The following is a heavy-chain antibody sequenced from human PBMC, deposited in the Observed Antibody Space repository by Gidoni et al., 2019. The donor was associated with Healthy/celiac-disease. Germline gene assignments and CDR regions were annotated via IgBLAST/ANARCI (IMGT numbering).Heavy chain of an antibody. V-gene: IGHV4-59*01. CDR2: IYYSGST. D-gene: IGHD3-10*01. J-gene: IGHJ4*02. CDR1: GGSISSYY. CDR3: AGGLRPTMVRGIDY. Sequence: QVQLQESGPGLVKPSETLSLTCTVPGGSISSYYWCWIRQPPGKGLEWIGYIYYSGSTNYNPSLKSRVTISVDTSKNQFSLKLSSVTAADTAVYYCAGGLRPTMVRGIDYWGQGTLVTVSS.